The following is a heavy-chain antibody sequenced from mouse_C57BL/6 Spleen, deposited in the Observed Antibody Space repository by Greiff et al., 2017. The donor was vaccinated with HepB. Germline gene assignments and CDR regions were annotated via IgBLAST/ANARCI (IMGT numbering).Heavy chain of an antibody. J-gene: IGHJ3*01. D-gene: IGHD1-1*01. V-gene: IGHV14-4*01. CDR1: GFNIKDDY. Sequence: VQLKQSGAELVRPGASVKLSCTASGFNIKDDYMHWVKQRPEQGLEWIGWIDPENGDTEYASKFQGKATITADTSSNTAYLQLSSLTSEDTAVYYCTTLYYYGSAPFAYWGQGTLVTVSA. CDR2: IDPENGDT. CDR3: TTLYYYGSAPFAY.